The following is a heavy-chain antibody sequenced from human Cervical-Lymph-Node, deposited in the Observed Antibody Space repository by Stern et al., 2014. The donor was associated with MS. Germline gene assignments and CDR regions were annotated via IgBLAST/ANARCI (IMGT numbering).Heavy chain of an antibody. V-gene: IGHV1-18*01. J-gene: IGHJ4*02. CDR3: ARERLRDFNDYHFDS. D-gene: IGHD4-11*01. CDR2: ISSYNGNT. Sequence: QVQLVQSGPEVRQPGASVRVSCKASGYTFTTPNYGIAWVREAPVRGLEWMGWISSYNGNTVYAQKLQDRVTMTTDTSTSTAYMELRSLRSDDTAFYYCARERLRDFNDYHFDSWGQGTLVTVSS. CDR1: GYTFTTPNYG.